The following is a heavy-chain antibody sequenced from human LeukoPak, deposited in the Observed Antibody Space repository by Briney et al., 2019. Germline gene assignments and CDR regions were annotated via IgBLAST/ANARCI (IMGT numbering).Heavy chain of an antibody. CDR1: GFTFSSYE. CDR2: IKQDGSEK. CDR3: VRDWAPASMQAAPFDC. Sequence: GGSLRLSCAASGFTFSSYEMNWVRQAPGKGLEWVASIKQDGSEKYYVDSVKGRFTVSRDNAKNTLYLQMNSLRLEDTAVYYCVRDWAPASMQAAPFDCWGQGTLVTVSS. J-gene: IGHJ4*02. D-gene: IGHD2/OR15-2a*01. V-gene: IGHV3-7*01.